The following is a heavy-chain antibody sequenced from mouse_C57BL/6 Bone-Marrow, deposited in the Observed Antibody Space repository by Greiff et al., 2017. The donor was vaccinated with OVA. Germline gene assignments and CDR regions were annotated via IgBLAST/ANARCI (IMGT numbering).Heavy chain of an antibody. J-gene: IGHJ3*01. CDR1: GYTFTSSW. D-gene: IGHD2-3*01. CDR2: IDPSASYT. Sequence: QVQLHQPGAELAMPGASVTLSCKASGYTFTSSWLHCVKQRPGQGLEWIGEIDPSASYTNYNQKFKGQSTLTVDKSSSTAYMQLSSLTSEDSAVYYCARHDGYHVGFAYWGQGTLVTVSA. CDR3: ARHDGYHVGFAY. V-gene: IGHV1-69*01.